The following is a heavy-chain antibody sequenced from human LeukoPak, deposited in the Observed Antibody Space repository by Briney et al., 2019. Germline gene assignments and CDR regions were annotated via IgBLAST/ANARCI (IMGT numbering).Heavy chain of an antibody. CDR3: ARFAYYYDSSGYRTYAFDI. CDR2: INPSGGST. CDR1: GYTFTSYY. J-gene: IGHJ3*02. V-gene: IGHV1-46*01. D-gene: IGHD3-22*01. Sequence: ASVKVSCKASGYTFTSYYMHRVRQAPGQGLEWMGIINPSGGSTSYAQKFQGRVTMTRDTSTSTVYMELSSLRSEDTAVYYCARFAYYYDSSGYRTYAFDIWGQGTMVTVSS.